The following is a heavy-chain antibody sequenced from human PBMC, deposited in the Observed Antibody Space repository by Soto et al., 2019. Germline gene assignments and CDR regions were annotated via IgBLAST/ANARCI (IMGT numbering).Heavy chain of an antibody. J-gene: IGHJ4*02. CDR1: GFTFSSYA. CDR2: ISYDASNK. D-gene: IGHD2-2*01. V-gene: IGHV3-30-3*01. Sequence: QVQLVESGGGVVQPGRSLRLSCAASGFTFSSYAMHWVRQAPGKGLEWVAVISYDASNKYYADSVKGRFTISRDNSKNTLYLQMNSLRADNTAVYYCARGPSSLTRFDYWGQGILVTVSS. CDR3: ARGPSSLTRFDY.